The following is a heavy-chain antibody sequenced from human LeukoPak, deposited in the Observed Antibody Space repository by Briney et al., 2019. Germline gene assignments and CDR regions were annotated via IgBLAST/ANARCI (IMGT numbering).Heavy chain of an antibody. D-gene: IGHD3-22*01. J-gene: IGHJ4*02. CDR1: GFTFSSYA. CDR3: AKDPRGGYYDSSGYYYFDY. Sequence: GGSLRLSCAASGFTFSSYAMSWVRQAPGKGLEWVSAISGSGGSTYYADSVKGRFTISRDNSKNTLYLQMNSLRAEDTAVYYCAKDPRGGYYDSSGYYYFDYWGQGPLVTVSS. CDR2: ISGSGGST. V-gene: IGHV3-23*01.